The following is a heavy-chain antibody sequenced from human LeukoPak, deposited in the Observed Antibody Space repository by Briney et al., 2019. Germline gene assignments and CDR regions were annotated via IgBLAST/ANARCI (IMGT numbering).Heavy chain of an antibody. V-gene: IGHV4-61*02. CDR1: GGSISSGSYY. J-gene: IGHJ1*01. CDR2: IYTSGST. Sequence: PSETLSLTCTVSGGSISSGSYYWSWIRQPAGKGLEWIGRIYTSGSTHYNPSLKSRVTISVDTSKNQFSLKLSSVTAADTAVYYCARDKYYDFWSGYLGVFQHWGQGTLVTVSS. CDR3: ARDKYYDFWSGYLGVFQH. D-gene: IGHD3-3*01.